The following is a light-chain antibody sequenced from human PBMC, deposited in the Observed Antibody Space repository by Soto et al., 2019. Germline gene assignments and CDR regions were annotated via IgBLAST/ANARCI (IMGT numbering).Light chain of an antibody. Sequence: DIQMTQSPSTLSASVGDRVTITCRASQTISDWLAWYQHKPGKAPKLLIYKTSSLESGVPSRFSGSGSGTEFTLTISSLHPDDFAIYYCQQYHSYWTFGQGTKVEIK. CDR2: KTS. J-gene: IGKJ1*01. CDR1: QTISDW. V-gene: IGKV1-5*03. CDR3: QQYHSYWT.